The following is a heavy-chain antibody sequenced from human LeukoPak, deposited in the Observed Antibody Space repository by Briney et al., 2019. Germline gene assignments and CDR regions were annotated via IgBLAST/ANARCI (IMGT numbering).Heavy chain of an antibody. V-gene: IGHV3-23*01. CDR3: AARSAIAAAGSYAFDK. CDR1: GFTFSTYA. CDR2: INGRSSTI. J-gene: IGHJ3*02. Sequence: GGSLRLSCAASGFTFSTYAMSWVRQAPGKGLEWVSAINGRSSTIYYVDSVKGRFTVSRDNSKNTLYLQMNSLRAEDTAVYYCAARSAIAAAGSYAFDKWGRGTMVSVFS. D-gene: IGHD6-13*01.